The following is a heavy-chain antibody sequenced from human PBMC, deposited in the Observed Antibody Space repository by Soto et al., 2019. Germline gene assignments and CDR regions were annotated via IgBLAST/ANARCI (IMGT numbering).Heavy chain of an antibody. Sequence: SETLSLTCTVSGGSISSSSYYWGWIRQPPGKGLEWIGSIYYSGSTYYNPSLKSRVTISVDTSKNQFSLKLSSVTAADTAVYYCARGGGYCSGGSCYGYWGQGTLVTVSS. CDR3: ARGGGYCSGGSCYGY. CDR1: GGSISSSSYY. J-gene: IGHJ4*02. D-gene: IGHD2-15*01. CDR2: IYYSGST. V-gene: IGHV4-39*01.